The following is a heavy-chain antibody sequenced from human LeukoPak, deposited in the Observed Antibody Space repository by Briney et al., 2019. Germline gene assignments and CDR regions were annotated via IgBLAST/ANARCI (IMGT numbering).Heavy chain of an antibody. CDR1: GFIFTHYG. CDR3: VVVLVPAAVWQFDV. J-gene: IGHJ2*01. D-gene: IGHD2-2*01. Sequence: PGSSLRLSCAASGFIFTHYGFHWVRQAPGKGLGWVGIVFPDRNKMLHADSVKGRFTISADDSKNTVYLQMSSLTADDTAVYFCVVVLVPAAVWQFDVWGRGTLVAVSA. CDR2: VFPDRNKM. V-gene: IGHV3-33*03.